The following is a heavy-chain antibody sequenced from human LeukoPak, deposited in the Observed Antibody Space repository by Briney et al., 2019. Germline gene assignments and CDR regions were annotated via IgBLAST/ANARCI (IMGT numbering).Heavy chain of an antibody. CDR1: GFAFMNYA. CDR2: ISSGSGYI. V-gene: IGHV3-21*01. Sequence: PGGSLRLSCTASGFAFMNYAMTWVRQAPGKGLEWVSSISSGSGYIYYADSVKGRFIISRDNAKNSLYLQMNSLRAEDTAVYYCARGYGDYGKYYFDSWGQGTLVTVSS. D-gene: IGHD4-17*01. J-gene: IGHJ4*02. CDR3: ARGYGDYGKYYFDS.